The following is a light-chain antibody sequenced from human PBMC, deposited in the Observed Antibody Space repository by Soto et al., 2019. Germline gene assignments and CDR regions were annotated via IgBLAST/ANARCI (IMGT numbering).Light chain of an antibody. CDR1: QSITNY. Sequence: DIQMTQSPSALSASVGDRVTITCRASQSITNYLNWYQHKPGQAPNLLIYAASTLQAGVPSRFRGSGSGTDFTLTISSLQPEDFATYFCQQSNSSPPIFGGGTKVDIK. CDR3: QQSNSSPPI. V-gene: IGKV1-39*01. J-gene: IGKJ4*01. CDR2: AAS.